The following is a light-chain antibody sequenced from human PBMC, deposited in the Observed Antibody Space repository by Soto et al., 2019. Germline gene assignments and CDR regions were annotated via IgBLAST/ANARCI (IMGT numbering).Light chain of an antibody. J-gene: IGLJ2*01. CDR1: RSNIGSNT. CDR3: AAWDASLNGVL. Sequence: QSVLTQPPSASGTPGQRVTISCSGSRSNIGSNTVNWYQQFPGTAPNILIYSDHQRPSGVPDRFSGSKSGTSASLAISGLQSEDEADYYCAAWDASLNGVLFGGGTKLTVL. V-gene: IGLV1-44*01. CDR2: SDH.